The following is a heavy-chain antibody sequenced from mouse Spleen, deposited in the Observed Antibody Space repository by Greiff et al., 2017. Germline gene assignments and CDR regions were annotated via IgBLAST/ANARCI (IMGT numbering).Heavy chain of an antibody. D-gene: IGHD2-3*01. CDR2: IYPGNSDT. J-gene: IGHJ3*01. Sequence: EVQLQQSGNVLARPGASVKMSCKTSGYTFTSYWMHWVKQRPGQGLEWIGAIYPGNSDTSYNQKFKGKAKLTAVTSASTAYMELSSLTNEDSAVYYCTRDDGYPAWFAYWGQGTLVTVSA. CDR3: TRDDGYPAWFAY. CDR1: GYTFTSYW. V-gene: IGHV1-5*01.